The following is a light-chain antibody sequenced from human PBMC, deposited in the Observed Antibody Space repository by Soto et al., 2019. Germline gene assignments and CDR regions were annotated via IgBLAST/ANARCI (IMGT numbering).Light chain of an antibody. J-gene: IGKJ1*01. CDR3: QRYNSYSEA. CDR1: QSISSW. CDR2: KAS. V-gene: IGKV1-5*03. Sequence: DIQMTQSPSTLSASVGDRVTITCRASQSISSWLAWYQQKPGKAPKLLIYKASTLKSGVPSRFSGSGSGTEFTLTISSLQPDDFATYYCQRYNSYSEAFGQGTTVDIK.